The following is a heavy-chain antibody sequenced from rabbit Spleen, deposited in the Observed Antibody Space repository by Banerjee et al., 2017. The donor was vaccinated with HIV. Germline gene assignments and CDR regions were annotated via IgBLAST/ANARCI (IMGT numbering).Heavy chain of an antibody. Sequence: QEQLVESGGDLVKPEGSLTLTCKASGIDLSSYCYMCWVRQAPGKGLEWIACIGNGDGSTYYASWPKGRFTISRASSTTVTLRMTSLTAADTATYFCTRDLTGVIGWNFNLWGQGTLVTVS. J-gene: IGHJ4*01. V-gene: IGHV1S45*01. D-gene: IGHD1-1*01. CDR1: GIDLSSYCY. CDR3: TRDLTGVIGWNFNL. CDR2: IGNGDGST.